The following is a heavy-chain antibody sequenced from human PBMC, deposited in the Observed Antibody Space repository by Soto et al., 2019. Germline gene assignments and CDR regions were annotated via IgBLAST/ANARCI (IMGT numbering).Heavy chain of an antibody. CDR2: IIPISGTP. CDR3: ARKSCAGSGCARPLGPLNI. J-gene: IGHJ3*02. V-gene: IGHV1-69*13. CDR1: GGIFSTFA. D-gene: IGHD6-19*01. Sequence: SVKVSCKASGGIFSTFAFNWVRQAPGQGLEWMGGIIPISGTPSYAQKFQGRVTATADESTSTVYLELSSLTSEDTAVYYCARKSCAGSGCARPLGPLNIWGHGTTVTV.